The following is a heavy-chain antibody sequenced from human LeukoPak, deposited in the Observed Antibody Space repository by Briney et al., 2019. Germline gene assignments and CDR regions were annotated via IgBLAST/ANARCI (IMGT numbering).Heavy chain of an antibody. D-gene: IGHD2-2*01. CDR3: ARDNLVDGASPQEEAFDM. Sequence: PGGSLRLSCASSGFIFSRYWVHWVRQAPGKGRGGVSRIIRDGRSISYADSVRGRVTVSRDNAKNKLYLQMKSLRAEDTAVYFCARDNLVDGASPQEEAFDMWGQGTIVTVS. CDR2: IIRDGRSI. V-gene: IGHV3-74*01. J-gene: IGHJ3*02. CDR1: GFIFSRYW.